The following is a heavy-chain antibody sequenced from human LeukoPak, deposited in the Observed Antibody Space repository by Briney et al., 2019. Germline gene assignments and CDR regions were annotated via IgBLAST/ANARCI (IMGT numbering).Heavy chain of an antibody. CDR1: GFTFSSSD. CDR3: AKRGNPTVGHHYLDV. CDR2: IRHSDSNT. D-gene: IGHD1-1*01. V-gene: IGHV3-23*05. Sequence: GGSLRLSCAASGFTFSSSDMSWARQAPGSGLEWVSSIRHSDSNTYFADSVMGRFTISRDNSKNTLYLQMNSLSAEDTAVYYCAKRGNPTVGHHYLDVWGKGTTVSVSS. J-gene: IGHJ6*03.